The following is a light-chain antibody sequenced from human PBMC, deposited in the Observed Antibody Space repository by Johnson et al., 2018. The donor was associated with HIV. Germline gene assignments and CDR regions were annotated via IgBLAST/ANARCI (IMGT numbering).Light chain of an antibody. CDR1: SSNIGNNY. Sequence: HSVLTQPPSVSAVPGQKVTISCSGSSSNIGNNYVSWYQQLPGTAPKLLIYENNKRPSGIPDRFSGSKSGTSATLGITGLQTGDEADYYCGTWDSSLSAGGVFGTGTKVTVL. V-gene: IGLV1-51*02. CDR3: GTWDSSLSAGGV. J-gene: IGLJ1*01. CDR2: ENN.